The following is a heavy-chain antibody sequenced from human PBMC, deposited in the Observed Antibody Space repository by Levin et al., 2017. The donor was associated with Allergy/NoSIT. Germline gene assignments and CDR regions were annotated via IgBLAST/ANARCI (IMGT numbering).Heavy chain of an antibody. CDR2: IYPGDSDT. V-gene: IGHV5-51*01. J-gene: IGHJ3*02. Sequence: KPGGSLRLSCKGSGSSFNTHWIAWVRQMPGKGLEWMGIIYPGDSDTRYSPSFQGRATMSVDKSISTAYLQWRSLRASDTAIYYCAKLRREALRFDAFDIWGQGTMVTVSS. CDR1: GSSFNTHW. D-gene: IGHD3-16*01. CDR3: AKLRREALRFDAFDI.